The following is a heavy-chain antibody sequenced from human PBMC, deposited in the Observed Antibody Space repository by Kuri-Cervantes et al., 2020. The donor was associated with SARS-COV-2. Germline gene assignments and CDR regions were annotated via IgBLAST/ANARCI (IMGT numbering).Heavy chain of an antibody. Sequence: SETLSLTCTVSGGSISSSSYYWGWIRQPPGKGLEWIGSIYYSGSTYYNPSLKSRVTISVDTSKNQFSLKLSSVTAADTAVCYCARDVRYSGSYLSAFDIWGQGTMVTVSS. J-gene: IGHJ3*02. V-gene: IGHV4-39*07. CDR3: ARDVRYSGSYLSAFDI. D-gene: IGHD1-26*01. CDR2: IYYSGST. CDR1: GGSISSSSYY.